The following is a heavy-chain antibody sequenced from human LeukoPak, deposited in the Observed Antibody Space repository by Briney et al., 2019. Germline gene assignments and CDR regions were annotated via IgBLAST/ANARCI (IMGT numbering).Heavy chain of an antibody. D-gene: IGHD2-15*01. V-gene: IGHV4-39*07. Sequence: SETLSLTCTVSGGSISSSSYYWGWIRQPPGKGLEWIGSIYYSGSTYYNPSLKSRVTISVDTSKNQFSLKLSSVTAADTAVYYCARDLVVVVVAATGNNWFDPWGQGTLVTVSS. CDR2: IYYSGST. CDR1: GGSISSSSYY. J-gene: IGHJ5*02. CDR3: ARDLVVVVVAATGNNWFDP.